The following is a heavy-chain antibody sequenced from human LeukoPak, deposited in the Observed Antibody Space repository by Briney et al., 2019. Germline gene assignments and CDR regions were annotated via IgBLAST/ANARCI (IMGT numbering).Heavy chain of an antibody. Sequence: SDTLSLTCTVSGGSISSSSYYWGWIRQPPGKGLEWIGSIYYSGSTYYNPSLKSRVTISVDTSKNQFSLQLSSVTAADTAVYYCARVQSRLSWFDPWGQGTLVTVSS. CDR3: ARVQSRLSWFDP. CDR2: IYYSGST. V-gene: IGHV4-39*07. J-gene: IGHJ5*02. CDR1: GGSISSSSYY.